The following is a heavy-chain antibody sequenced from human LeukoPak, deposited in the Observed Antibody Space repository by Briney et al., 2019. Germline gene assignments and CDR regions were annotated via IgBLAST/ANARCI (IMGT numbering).Heavy chain of an antibody. CDR3: ARDMAPIVVVVAAEYYFDY. CDR1: GYTFTSYG. V-gene: IGHV1-18*01. Sequence: GASVKVSCKASGYTFTSYGISWVRQAPGQGLEWMGWISAYNGNTNYAQKLQGRVTMTTDTSTCSAYMELRSLRSDDTAVYYCARDMAPIVVVVAAEYYFDYWGQGTLVTVSS. CDR2: ISAYNGNT. J-gene: IGHJ4*02. D-gene: IGHD2-15*01.